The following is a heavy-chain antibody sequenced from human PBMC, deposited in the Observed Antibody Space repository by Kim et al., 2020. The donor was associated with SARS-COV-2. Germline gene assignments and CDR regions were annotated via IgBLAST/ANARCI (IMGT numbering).Heavy chain of an antibody. Sequence: SGKGRFTISRDDAKNSLYLQMNSLRAEDTAVDYCARDGENSGYGYDMFDYWGQGTLVTVSS. J-gene: IGHJ4*02. D-gene: IGHD5-12*01. CDR3: ARDGENSGYGYDMFDY. V-gene: IGHV3-11*04.